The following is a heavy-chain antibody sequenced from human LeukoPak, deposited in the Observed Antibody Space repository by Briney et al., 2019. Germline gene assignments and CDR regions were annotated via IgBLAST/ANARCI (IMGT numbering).Heavy chain of an antibody. D-gene: IGHD3-16*01. J-gene: IGHJ4*02. CDR1: GGSHRRYY. V-gene: IGHV4-59*08. CDR3: AGSKLWLAFVS. Sequence: SDTVSLPCTVSGGSHRRYYWSGLRHPPGKGREWIGYFSYCGRTKFNPSLESRVPISVDTFKKHFSLKLRSATAADTGVYYRAGSKLWLAFVSWGQGPLLPVSS. CDR2: FSYCGRT.